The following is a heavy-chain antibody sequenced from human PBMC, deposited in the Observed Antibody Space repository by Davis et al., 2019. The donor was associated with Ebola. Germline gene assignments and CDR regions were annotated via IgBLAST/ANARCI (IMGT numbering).Heavy chain of an antibody. V-gene: IGHV3-53*01. J-gene: IGHJ1*01. Sequence: GGSLRLSCAASGFTFSDYYMSWIRQAPGKGLEWVSVIYSGGSTYYADSVKGRFTISRDNSKNTLYLQMNSLRAEDTAVYYCAKPLWQVATFAEYFQHWGQGTLVTVSS. CDR2: IYSGGST. CDR3: AKPLWQVATFAEYFQH. CDR1: GFTFSDYY. D-gene: IGHD5-12*01.